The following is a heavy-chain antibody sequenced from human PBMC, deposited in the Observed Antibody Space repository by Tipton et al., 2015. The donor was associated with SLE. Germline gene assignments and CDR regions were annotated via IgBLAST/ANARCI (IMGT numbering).Heavy chain of an antibody. Sequence: TLSLTCTVSDDSIFTYYWSWIRQPPGKGLEWIGYTFYRGNTDYNPSLKSRVTISLGTSKNQFSLKLSSVTAADTALYFCARHLGAARSPWYYFYGMDVWGQGTTVTVSS. CDR2: TFYRGNT. CDR1: DDSIFTYY. J-gene: IGHJ6*02. D-gene: IGHD6-6*01. CDR3: ARHLGAARSPWYYFYGMDV. V-gene: IGHV4-59*08.